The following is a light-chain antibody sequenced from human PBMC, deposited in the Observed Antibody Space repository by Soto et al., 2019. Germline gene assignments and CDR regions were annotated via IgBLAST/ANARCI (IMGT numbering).Light chain of an antibody. CDR2: AAS. V-gene: IGKV1-27*01. Sequence: DIQLTQSPSSLSASVGDRVTIACRARQDIGRCLLWYQQTPGKVPKVLIYAASILQSGVPSRFSGSGSGTDFTLTISSLQPEDVGNYYCQKYNSAPFTFGPGTKVEIK. CDR3: QKYNSAPFT. J-gene: IGKJ3*01. CDR1: QDIGRC.